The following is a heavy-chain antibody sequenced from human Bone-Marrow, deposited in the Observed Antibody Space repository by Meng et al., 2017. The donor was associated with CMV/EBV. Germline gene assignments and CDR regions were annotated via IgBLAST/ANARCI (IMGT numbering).Heavy chain of an antibody. Sequence: GESLKISCAASGFTFSSYSMNWVRQAPGKGLEWVSSISSSSSYIYYADSVKDRFTISRDNAKNSLYLQMNSLRAEDTAVYYCARSTAVVSFDYWGQGTLVTVSS. CDR2: ISSSSSYI. J-gene: IGHJ4*02. CDR3: ARSTAVVSFDY. V-gene: IGHV3-21*01. CDR1: GFTFSSYS. D-gene: IGHD5-18*01.